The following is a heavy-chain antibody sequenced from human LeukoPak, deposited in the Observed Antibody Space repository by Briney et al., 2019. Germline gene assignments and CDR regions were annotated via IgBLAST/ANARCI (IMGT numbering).Heavy chain of an antibody. CDR2: IYYSGST. Sequence: NPSQTLSLTCTVSGGSISSGDYYWSWIRQPPGKGLEWIGYIYYSGSTYYNPSLKSRVTISVDTSKNQFSLKLSSVTAADTAVYYCARDRGGSIDAWYNWFDPWGQGTLVTVSS. CDR3: ARDRGGSIDAWYNWFDP. J-gene: IGHJ5*02. D-gene: IGHD2-15*01. CDR1: GGSISSGDYY. V-gene: IGHV4-30-4*01.